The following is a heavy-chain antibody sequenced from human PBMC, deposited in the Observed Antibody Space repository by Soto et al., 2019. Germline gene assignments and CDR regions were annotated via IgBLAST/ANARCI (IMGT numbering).Heavy chain of an antibody. CDR3: ARGRRNHSPDGQNWFDP. J-gene: IGHJ5*02. D-gene: IGHD1-1*01. V-gene: IGHV1-69*06. Sequence: SVKVSCKASGGTFSSYAISWVRQAPGQGLEWMWGIIPIFGTANYAQKFQGRVTITADKSTSTAYTELSSLRSEDTAVYYCARGRRNHSPDGQNWFDPWGQGTLVTVSS. CDR2: IIPIFGTA. CDR1: GGTFSSYA.